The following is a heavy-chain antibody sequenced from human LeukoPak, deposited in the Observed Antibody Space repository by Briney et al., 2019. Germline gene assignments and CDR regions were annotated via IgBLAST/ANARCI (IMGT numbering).Heavy chain of an antibody. Sequence: SETLSLTCAVSGGSISSSYWWSWVRQPPGKGLEWIGEIYHSGSTNYNPSFKSRVTISVDKSQTQFSLKLTSVTAADTAMYYCARGGPSSRYFDFWGQGTLVTVSS. CDR1: GGSISSSYW. J-gene: IGHJ4*02. CDR2: IYHSGST. D-gene: IGHD6-13*01. CDR3: ARGGPSSRYFDF. V-gene: IGHV4-4*02.